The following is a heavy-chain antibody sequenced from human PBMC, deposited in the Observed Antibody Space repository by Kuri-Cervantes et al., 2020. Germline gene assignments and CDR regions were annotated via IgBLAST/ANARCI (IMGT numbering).Heavy chain of an antibody. CDR3: ARPNPVGTVGD. Sequence: SETLSLTCAVSGGSISSGGYSWSWIRQPPGKGLEWIGYIYHSGSTYYNPSLKSRVTISVDRSKNRFSLKLSSVTAADTAVYYCARPNPVGTVGDWGQGTLVTVSS. D-gene: IGHD5-18*01. CDR2: IYHSGST. J-gene: IGHJ4*02. V-gene: IGHV4-30-2*01. CDR1: GGSISSGGYS.